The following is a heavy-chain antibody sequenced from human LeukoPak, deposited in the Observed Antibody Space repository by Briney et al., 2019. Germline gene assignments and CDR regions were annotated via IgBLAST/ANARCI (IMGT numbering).Heavy chain of an antibody. V-gene: IGHV4-39*01. CDR3: ARHYGP. D-gene: IGHD3-10*01. J-gene: IGHJ5*02. CDR2: IYDSGST. Sequence: SETLSLTCTVSGGSIRSSYYYWGWIRQPPGKGLEWIGSIYDSGSTYYNPSLKSRVTISVDTSKNQFSLKLNSVTAADTAEYYCARHYGPWGQGTLVTVSS. CDR1: GGSIRSSYYY.